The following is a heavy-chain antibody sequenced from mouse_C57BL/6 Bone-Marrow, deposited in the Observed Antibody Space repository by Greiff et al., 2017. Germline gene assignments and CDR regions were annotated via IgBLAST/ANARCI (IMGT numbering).Heavy chain of an antibody. J-gene: IGHJ3*01. V-gene: IGHV1-19*01. CDR2: INPYNGGT. Sequence: EVQVVESGPVLVKPGASVKMSCKASGYTFTDYYMNWVKQSHGKSLEWIGVINPYNGGTSYNQKFKGKDTLTVDKSSSTAYMELNSLTSEDSAVYYCARRGRSGFAYWGQGTLVTVSA. CDR3: ARRGRSGFAY. CDR1: GYTFTDYY.